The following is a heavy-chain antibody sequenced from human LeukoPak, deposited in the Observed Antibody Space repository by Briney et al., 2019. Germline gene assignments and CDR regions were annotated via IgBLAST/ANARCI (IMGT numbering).Heavy chain of an antibody. J-gene: IGHJ6*03. CDR2: IYPADSDT. V-gene: IGHV5-51*01. Sequence: GESLKISCKGSGNSFTSYWIGWVRQMPGKGLEWMGIIYPADSDTRYSPSFQGQVTISADKSISTAYLQWSSLKASDTAMYYCARLGTIFGVVIIPPEDYYYMDVWGKGTTVTVSS. CDR3: ARLGTIFGVVIIPPEDYYYMDV. D-gene: IGHD3-3*01. CDR1: GNSFTSYW.